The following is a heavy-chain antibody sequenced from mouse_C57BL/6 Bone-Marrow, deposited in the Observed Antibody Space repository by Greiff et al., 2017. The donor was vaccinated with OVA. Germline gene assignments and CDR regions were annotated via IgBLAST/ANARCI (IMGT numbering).Heavy chain of an antibody. CDR3: ARHDYKTGMDY. Sequence: EVKVIESGGDLVKPGGSLKLSCAASGFTFSSYGMSWVRQTPDKRLEWVATISSGGSYTYYTDSVKGRFTISRDNAKNTLYLQMSSLKSEDTAMYYCARHDYKTGMDYWGQGTSVTVSS. D-gene: IGHD2-12*01. J-gene: IGHJ4*01. CDR2: ISSGGSYT. V-gene: IGHV5-6*01. CDR1: GFTFSSYG.